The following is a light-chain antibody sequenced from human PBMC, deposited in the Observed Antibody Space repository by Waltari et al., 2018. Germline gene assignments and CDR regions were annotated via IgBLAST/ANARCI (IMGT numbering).Light chain of an antibody. CDR2: RAS. J-gene: IGKJ5*01. CDR1: QSIGTS. Sequence: DIQMTQSPSTLSASVGDRVTITCRASQSIGTSFAWYQQKPGKAHTLLIHRASNLENGVPSRFSGSGSGTEFTLTISSLQPDDFATYYCQKYDDYPITFGPGSRLEIK. CDR3: QKYDDYPIT. V-gene: IGKV1-5*03.